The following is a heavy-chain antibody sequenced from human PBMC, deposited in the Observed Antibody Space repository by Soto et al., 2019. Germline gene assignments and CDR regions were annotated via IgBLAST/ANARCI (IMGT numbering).Heavy chain of an antibody. CDR3: AKDQHYSSSWYLFDY. V-gene: IGHV3-30*18. D-gene: IGHD6-13*01. CDR1: GFTFSSYG. Sequence: GGSLRLSCAASGFTFSSYGMHWVRQAPGKGLEWVAVISYDGSNKYYADSVKGRFTNSRDNSKNTLYLQMNSLRAEDTAVYYCAKDQHYSSSWYLFDYWGQGTLVTVSS. CDR2: ISYDGSNK. J-gene: IGHJ4*02.